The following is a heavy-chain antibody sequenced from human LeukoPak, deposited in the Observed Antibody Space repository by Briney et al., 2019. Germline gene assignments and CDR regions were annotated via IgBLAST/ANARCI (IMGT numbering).Heavy chain of an antibody. CDR1: GYSFASYW. CDR2: IDPSDSYT. Sequence: GESLKISCKGSGYSFASYWISWVRQMPGKGLEWMGRIDPSDSYTNYSPSFQGHVTISADKSISTAYLQWSSLKASDTAMYYCARHVGGFFYYYGMDVWGKGPTVTVSS. D-gene: IGHD3-10*01. CDR3: ARHVGGFFYYYGMDV. J-gene: IGHJ6*04. V-gene: IGHV5-10-1*01.